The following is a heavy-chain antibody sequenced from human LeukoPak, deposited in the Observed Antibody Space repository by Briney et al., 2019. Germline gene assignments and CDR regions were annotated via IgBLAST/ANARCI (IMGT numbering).Heavy chain of an antibody. CDR3: ARVSPDNYYDSSGYYFGFDY. D-gene: IGHD3-22*01. J-gene: IGHJ4*02. CDR1: GGSISSYY. V-gene: IGHV4-59*01. Sequence: SETLSLTCTVSGGSISSYYWSWIRQPPGKGLEWIGYIYYSWSTNYNPSLKSRVTISVDTSKNQFSLKLSSVTAADTAVYYCARVSPDNYYDSSGYYFGFDYWGQGTLVTVSS. CDR2: IYYSWST.